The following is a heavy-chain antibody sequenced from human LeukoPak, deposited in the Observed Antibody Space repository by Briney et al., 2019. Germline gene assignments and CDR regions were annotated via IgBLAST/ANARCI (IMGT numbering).Heavy chain of an antibody. D-gene: IGHD2-21*02. V-gene: IGHV4-59*01. CDR1: GGSIISSY. Sequence: SETLSLTCTVSGGSIISSYWSWLRQPPGKGLAGIGYIPYSGSTNCNPSLRSRVTISVDTSKNQFSLKLTSVTAADTAVYYCARGRSGGLVTLDYWGQGTLVTVSS. CDR3: ARGRSGGLVTLDY. J-gene: IGHJ4*02. CDR2: IPYSGST.